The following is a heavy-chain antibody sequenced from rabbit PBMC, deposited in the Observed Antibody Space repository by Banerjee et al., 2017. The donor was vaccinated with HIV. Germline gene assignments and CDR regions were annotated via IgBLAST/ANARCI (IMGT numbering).Heavy chain of an antibody. CDR3: ARDLAGVIGWNFGL. CDR1: GFSFSSSYY. D-gene: IGHD4-1*01. Sequence: QEQLKESGGGLVQPGGSLKLSCKASGFSFSSSYYISWVRQAPGKGLEWIACIYAGSSGSTQYANWAKGRFTISKTSSTTVTLQMTSLTAADTATYFCARDLAGVIGWNFGLWGPGTLVTVS. CDR2: IYAGSSGST. J-gene: IGHJ4*01. V-gene: IGHV1S45*01.